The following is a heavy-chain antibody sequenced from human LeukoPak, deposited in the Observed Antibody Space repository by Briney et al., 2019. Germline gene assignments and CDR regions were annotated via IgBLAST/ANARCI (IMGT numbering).Heavy chain of an antibody. Sequence: SETLSLTCAVYGGSFSGYYWSWIRQPPGKGLEWIGEINHSGSTNYNPSLKSRVTISVDTSKNQFSLKLSSVTAADTAVYYCARDYGGTDCWGQGTLVTVSS. CDR1: GGSFSGYY. V-gene: IGHV4-34*01. CDR2: INHSGST. J-gene: IGHJ4*02. D-gene: IGHD4-17*01. CDR3: ARDYGGTDC.